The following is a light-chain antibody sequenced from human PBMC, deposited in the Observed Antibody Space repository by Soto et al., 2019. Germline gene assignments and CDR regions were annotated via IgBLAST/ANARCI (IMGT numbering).Light chain of an antibody. CDR1: SSDVGGHNY. CDR3: ISFTSSGAHV. J-gene: IGLJ1*01. V-gene: IGLV2-14*03. Sequence: QSALTQPPSVSGSPGQSVTITCTGTSSDVGGHNYVSWYQQHPGKVPKLIIYDVTNRPSGVSNRFSASKSGNTASLTISGLQAEDGADYYCISFTSSGAHVFGSGTKVTVL. CDR2: DVT.